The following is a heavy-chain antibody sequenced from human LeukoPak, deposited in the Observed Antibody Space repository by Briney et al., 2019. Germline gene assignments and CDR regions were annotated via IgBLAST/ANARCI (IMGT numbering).Heavy chain of an antibody. CDR2: IYYSGST. D-gene: IGHD3-10*01. V-gene: IGHV4-39*07. J-gene: IGHJ6*03. CDR3: ARNYYGSGSYPPYYYYYYMDV. Sequence: PSETLSLTCTVSGGSISSSSYYWGWIRQPPGKGLEWIGRIYYSGSTYYNPSLKSGVTISVDTSKNQFSLKLSSVTAADTAVYYCARNYYGSGSYPPYYYYYYMDVWGKGTTVTVSS. CDR1: GGSISSSSYY.